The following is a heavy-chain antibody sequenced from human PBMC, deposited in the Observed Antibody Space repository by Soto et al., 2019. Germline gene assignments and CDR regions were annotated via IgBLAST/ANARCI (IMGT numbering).Heavy chain of an antibody. V-gene: IGHV3-30-3*01. CDR2: ISYDGSKK. D-gene: IGHD5-18*01. CDR1: GFTFSSYA. Sequence: QVQLVESGGGVVQPGRSLRLSCAASGFTFSSYAMHWVRQAPGKGLEWVADISYDGSKKYYADSVKGRFTISRDISKNSLYRQIDRLRAEDTAVYYSESGYSYCCFLENTYGMEVWGQGSTVTVSS. CDR3: ESGYSYCCFLENTYGMEV. J-gene: IGHJ6*02.